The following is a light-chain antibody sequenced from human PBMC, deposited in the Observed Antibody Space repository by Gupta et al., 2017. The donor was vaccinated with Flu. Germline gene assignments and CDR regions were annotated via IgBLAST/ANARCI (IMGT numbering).Light chain of an antibody. J-gene: IGLJ3*02. CDR1: SGHSSYA. CDR2: LNSDGSH. V-gene: IGLV4-69*01. Sequence: LVLTQSPSASASLGASVQLTCTLSSGHSSYAIAWHQQQPEKGPRYLMKLNSDGSHSKGDGIPDRFSGSSSGAERYLTISSLQSEDEADYYCQTWGTGIWVFGGGTKLTVL. CDR3: QTWGTGIWV.